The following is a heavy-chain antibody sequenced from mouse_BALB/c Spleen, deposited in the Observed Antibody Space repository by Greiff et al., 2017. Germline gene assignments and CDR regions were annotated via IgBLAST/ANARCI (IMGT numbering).Heavy chain of an antibody. CDR2: IRSKSNNYAT. D-gene: IGHD4-1*01. Sequence: EVQRVESGGGLVQPKGSLKLSCAASGFTFNTYAMNWVRQAPGKGLEWVARIRSKSNNYATYYADSVKDRFTIARDDSQSMLYPQMNNLKTEDTAMYYCVRAGTFDYWGQGTTLTVAS. CDR3: VRAGTFDY. CDR1: GFTFNTYA. V-gene: IGHV10-1*02. J-gene: IGHJ2*01.